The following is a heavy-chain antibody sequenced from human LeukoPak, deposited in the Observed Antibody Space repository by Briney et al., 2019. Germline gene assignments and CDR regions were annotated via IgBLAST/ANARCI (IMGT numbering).Heavy chain of an antibody. J-gene: IGHJ4*02. CDR2: ITGSGGNT. CDR3: AKWGDFDVLTGYYVPDF. D-gene: IGHD3-9*01. V-gene: IGHV3-23*01. CDR1: GFTFSNYA. Sequence: GGSLRLSCAASGFTFSNYAMSWVRQAPGKGLEWVSAITGSGGNTYYADSAKGRFTISRDNSKNTLYLQMNSLRDEDTAVYYCAKWGDFDVLTGYYVPDFWGQGTLVTVSS.